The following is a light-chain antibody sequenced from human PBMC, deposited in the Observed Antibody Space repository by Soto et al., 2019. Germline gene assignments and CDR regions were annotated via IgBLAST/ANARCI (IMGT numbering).Light chain of an antibody. J-gene: IGKJ4*01. V-gene: IGKV3-11*01. CDR3: QQRSDRPT. Sequence: EIVLTQSPATLSLSPVERATLSCRASQSVRCHLALYQHKGGQAPRLLIFDASHRATGIPPRFSGSGSGTDFTLTISRLETEDFAVYFCQQRSDRPTFGEGTKVDIK. CDR2: DAS. CDR1: QSVRCH.